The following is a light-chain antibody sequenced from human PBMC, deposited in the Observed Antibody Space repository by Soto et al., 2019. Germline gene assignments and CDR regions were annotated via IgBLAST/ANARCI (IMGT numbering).Light chain of an antibody. Sequence: IQLTQSPSSLSASVGDRVTITCRASPGISSHLAWYQQKPGKAPELLMYTASTLPSGVPSRFSGSGSGTDFTLTISSLQPDDFATYYCQQLIDYPITFGQGTRLEIK. CDR1: PGISSH. CDR2: TAS. CDR3: QQLIDYPIT. J-gene: IGKJ5*01. V-gene: IGKV1-9*01.